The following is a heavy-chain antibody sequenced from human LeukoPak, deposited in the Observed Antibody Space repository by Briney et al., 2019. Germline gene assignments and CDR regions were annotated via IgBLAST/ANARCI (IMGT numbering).Heavy chain of an antibody. CDR3: ARHDGSGSYSGAFDI. J-gene: IGHJ3*02. CDR1: GGSISSSNW. CDR2: IYHSGST. Sequence: PSGTLSLTCAVSGGSISSSNWWSWVRQPPGKGLDWIGEIYHSGSTNYNPSLKSRVTISVDKSKNQFSLKLSSVTAADTAVYYCARHDGSGSYSGAFDIWGQGTMVTVSS. D-gene: IGHD1-26*01. V-gene: IGHV4-4*02.